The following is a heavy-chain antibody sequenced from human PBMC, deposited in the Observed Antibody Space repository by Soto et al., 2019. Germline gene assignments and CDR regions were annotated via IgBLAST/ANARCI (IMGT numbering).Heavy chain of an antibody. CDR2: ISGSGGTT. Sequence: GWSXRLSCTASGVSFINHAMIVVRQAPGKGLESVSVISGSGGTTYYADSVKGRFTISRDNSKNTLYLQMNSLRAEDTAIYYCAKDIGIIQFMYYFGPWGLATLVTVS. CDR1: GVSFINHA. V-gene: IGHV3-23*01. D-gene: IGHD3-16*01. J-gene: IGHJ5*02. CDR3: AKDIGIIQFMYYFGP.